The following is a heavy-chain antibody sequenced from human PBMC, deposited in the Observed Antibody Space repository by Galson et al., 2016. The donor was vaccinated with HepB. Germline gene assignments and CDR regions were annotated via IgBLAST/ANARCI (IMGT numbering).Heavy chain of an antibody. Sequence: SETLSLTCTVSGGSISSHYWTWIRQPPGKELQWIGYISHSGTTNYNPSLKRRLTISVDTSKNHFSLRLSSVTAADTAVYYCARRESTGFNYWYFDLWGRGTLVTVSS. V-gene: IGHV4-59*08. D-gene: IGHD3-10*01. CDR3: ARRESTGFNYWYFDL. J-gene: IGHJ2*01. CDR1: GGSISSHY. CDR2: ISHSGTT.